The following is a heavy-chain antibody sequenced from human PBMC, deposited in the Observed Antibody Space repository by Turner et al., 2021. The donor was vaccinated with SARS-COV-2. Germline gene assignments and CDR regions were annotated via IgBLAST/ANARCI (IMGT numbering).Heavy chain of an antibody. CDR3: ARLDDSGHWGAFDI. CDR1: GITFSSHG. V-gene: IGHV3-33*01. Sequence: QVQLVESGGGVVQPGRSLRLSCAAPGITFSSHGMHWVRQAPGKGLGWVAVIWNDGSQKYYADSVKGRFTISRNNSKNMVYLQMNSLRAEDTAVYYCARLDDSGHWGAFDIWGQGTMVTVSS. J-gene: IGHJ3*02. D-gene: IGHD3-22*01. CDR2: IWNDGSQK.